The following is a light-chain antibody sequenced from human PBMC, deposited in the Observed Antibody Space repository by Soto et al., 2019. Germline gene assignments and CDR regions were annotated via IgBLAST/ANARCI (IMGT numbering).Light chain of an antibody. Sequence: DIQMTQSPTSLSASIGDRVTITCRASQSIGSSLNWYQLRPGKAPRLLIYSASTLQGGVPSRFSGSGSGTDFTLAISSLQPEDFATYFCQQSYTTPQVTFGQGTRLEIK. J-gene: IGKJ5*01. CDR2: SAS. V-gene: IGKV1-39*01. CDR1: QSIGSS. CDR3: QQSYTTPQVT.